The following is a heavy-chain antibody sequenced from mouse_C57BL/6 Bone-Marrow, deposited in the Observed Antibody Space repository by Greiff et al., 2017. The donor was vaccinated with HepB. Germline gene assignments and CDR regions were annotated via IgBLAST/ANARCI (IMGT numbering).Heavy chain of an antibody. J-gene: IGHJ3*01. CDR2: IYPRSGNT. CDR3: ARAGNWGWFAY. V-gene: IGHV1-81*01. CDR1: GYTFTSYG. D-gene: IGHD4-1*01. Sequence: VQLQQSGAELARPGASVKLSCKASGYTFTSYGISWVKQRTGQGLEWIGEIYPRSGNTYYNEKFKGKATLTADKSSSTAYMELRRLTSEDSAVYFCARAGNWGWFAYWGQGTLVTVSA.